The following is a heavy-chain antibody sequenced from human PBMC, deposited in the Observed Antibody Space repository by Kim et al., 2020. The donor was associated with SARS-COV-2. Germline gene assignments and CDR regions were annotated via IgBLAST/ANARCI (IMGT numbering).Heavy chain of an antibody. CDR2: IYYSGST. V-gene: IGHV4-39*07. J-gene: IGHJ5*02. CDR3: AASRRGSGWLQQGGRWFDP. Sequence: SETLSLTCTVSGGSISSSSYYWGWIRQPPGKGLEWIGSIYYSGSTYYNPSLKSRVTISVDTSKNQFSLKLSSVTAADTAVYYCAASRRGSGWLQQGGRWFDPWGQGTLVTVSS. CDR1: GGSISSSSYY. D-gene: IGHD6-19*01.